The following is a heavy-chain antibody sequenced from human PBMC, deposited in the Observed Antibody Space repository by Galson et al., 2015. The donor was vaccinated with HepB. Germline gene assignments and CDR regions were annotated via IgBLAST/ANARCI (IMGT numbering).Heavy chain of an antibody. D-gene: IGHD3-3*01. CDR2: ISGSGGST. CDR1: GFIFSSYA. CDR3: ARTGSRFGVVTNNWFDP. J-gene: IGHJ5*02. Sequence: SLRLSCAASGFIFSSYAMSWVRQAPGKGLEWVSAISGSGGSTYYADSVKGRFTISRDNSKNTLYLQMNSLRAEDTAVYYCARTGSRFGVVTNNWFDPWGQGTLVTVSS. V-gene: IGHV3-23*01.